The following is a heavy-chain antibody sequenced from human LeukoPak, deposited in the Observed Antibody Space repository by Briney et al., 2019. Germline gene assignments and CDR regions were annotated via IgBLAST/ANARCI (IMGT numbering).Heavy chain of an antibody. CDR1: GFTFSSYW. J-gene: IGHJ4*02. D-gene: IGHD5-18*01. Sequence: GGSLRLSCAASGFTFSSYWMSWVRQAPGKGLEWVANIKQDGSEKYYVDSVKGRFTISRDNAKNSLYLQMNSLRAEDTAVYYCARHGQGTAMGYFDYWGQGTLVTVSS. CDR3: ARHGQGTAMGYFDY. CDR2: IKQDGSEK. V-gene: IGHV3-7*01.